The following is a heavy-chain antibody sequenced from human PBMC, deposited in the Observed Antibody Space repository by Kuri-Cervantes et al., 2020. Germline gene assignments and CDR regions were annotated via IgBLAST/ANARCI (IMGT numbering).Heavy chain of an antibody. Sequence: SQTLSLTCAVYGGSFSDYYWSWIRQPPGKGLEWIGEINHSGSTNYNPSLKSRVTASVDTSKNQFSLKLSSVTAADTAVYYCARDIMVRGVIRDYWGQGTLVTVSS. J-gene: IGHJ4*02. CDR2: INHSGST. CDR1: GGSFSDYY. V-gene: IGHV4-34*01. CDR3: ARDIMVRGVIRDY. D-gene: IGHD3-10*01.